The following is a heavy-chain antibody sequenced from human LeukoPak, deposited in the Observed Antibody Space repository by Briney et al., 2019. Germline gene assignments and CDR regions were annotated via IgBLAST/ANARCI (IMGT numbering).Heavy chain of an antibody. CDR3: ARGVQSYSGSYDY. J-gene: IGHJ4*02. D-gene: IGHD1-26*01. V-gene: IGHV1-69*02. CDR1: GGTFSSYT. Sequence: SVKVFCKASGGTFSSYTISWVRQAPGQGLEWMGRIIPILGIANYAQKFQGRVTITADKSTSTAYMELSSLRSEDTAVYYCARGVQSYSGSYDYWGQGTLVTVSS. CDR2: IIPILGIA.